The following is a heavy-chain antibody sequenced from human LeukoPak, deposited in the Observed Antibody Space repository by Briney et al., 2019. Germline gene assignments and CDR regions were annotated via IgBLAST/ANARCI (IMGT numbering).Heavy chain of an antibody. CDR3: ARVRYCSGGSCYRRIGWFDP. V-gene: IGHV1-18*01. CDR1: GYTFTSYG. Sequence: ASVKVSCKASGYTFTSYGISWVRQAPGQGLEWMGWISAYNGNTNYAQKLQGRVTMTTDTSTSTAYMELRSLRSDDTAVYYCARVRYCSGGSCYRRIGWFDPWGQGTLVTVSS. J-gene: IGHJ5*02. D-gene: IGHD2-15*01. CDR2: ISAYNGNT.